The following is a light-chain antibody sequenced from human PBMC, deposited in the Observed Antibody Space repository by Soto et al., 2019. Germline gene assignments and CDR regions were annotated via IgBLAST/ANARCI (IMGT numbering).Light chain of an antibody. V-gene: IGKV1-39*01. CDR1: QSISSY. Sequence: DIQMTQSPSSLSASVVDRVTITCLASQSISSYLNWYQQKPGKAPKLLIYAASSLQSGVPSRFSGSGSGTEFTLTISSLQPDDVAIYYCQQYNDYSWTFGQGTKVDIK. J-gene: IGKJ1*01. CDR2: AAS. CDR3: QQYNDYSWT.